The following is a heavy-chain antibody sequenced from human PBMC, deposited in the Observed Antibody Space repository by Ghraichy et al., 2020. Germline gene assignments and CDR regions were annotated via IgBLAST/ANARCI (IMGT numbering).Heavy chain of an antibody. Sequence: SGPTLVKPTQTLTLTCTFSGFSLSTSGVGVGWIRQPPGKALEWIALIYWNVDKRYSPPLKSRLTITKDTSKNQVVLTMTNMDPGDTATYYCAHTYDYVWGSWRWGQGTLVTVSS. J-gene: IGHJ1*01. V-gene: IGHV2-5*01. D-gene: IGHD3-16*01. CDR3: AHTYDYVWGSWR. CDR2: IYWNVDK. CDR1: GFSLSTSGVG.